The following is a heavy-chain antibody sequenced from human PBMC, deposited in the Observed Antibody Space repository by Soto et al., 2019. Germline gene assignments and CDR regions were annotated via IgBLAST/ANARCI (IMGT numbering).Heavy chain of an antibody. Sequence: GGSLRLSCATSGFTFSSSSMNWVRQAPGKRLEWVSSISGTSDYIDYADAVKGRFTIARENAKSFLYLQMNALRAEDTARYYCAKISDSTGFYDLWGQGTPVTVSS. CDR2: ISGTSDYI. CDR3: AKISDSTGFYDL. CDR1: GFTFSSSS. V-gene: IGHV3-21*06. D-gene: IGHD3-22*01. J-gene: IGHJ4*02.